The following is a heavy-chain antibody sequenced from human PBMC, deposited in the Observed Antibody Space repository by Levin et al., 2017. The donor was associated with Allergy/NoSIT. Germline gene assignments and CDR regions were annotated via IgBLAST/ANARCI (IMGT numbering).Heavy chain of an antibody. V-gene: IGHV4-30-4*01. Sequence: SETLSLTCTVSGGSISSGDYYWSWIRQPPGKGLEWIGYIYYSGSTYYNPSLKSRVTISVDTSKNQFSLKLSSVTAADTAVYYCARSPRGYGDYFDYWGQGTLVTVSS. CDR1: GGSISSGDYY. D-gene: IGHD4-17*01. CDR2: IYYSGST. J-gene: IGHJ4*02. CDR3: ARSPRGYGDYFDY.